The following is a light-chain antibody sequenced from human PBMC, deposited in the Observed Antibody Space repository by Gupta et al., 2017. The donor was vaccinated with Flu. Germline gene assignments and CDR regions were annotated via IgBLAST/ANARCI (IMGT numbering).Light chain of an antibody. Sequence: QSVLTQPPSVSAAPGQKVTISCSGSSSNIGNNYVSWYQQFPGTAPKLLIYENNKRPSGIPGRFSGSKSGTSATLGITGPQTGDEADYYCGTWDSSLSAGVFGGGTKLTVL. V-gene: IGLV1-51*02. J-gene: IGLJ3*02. CDR1: SSNIGNNY. CDR2: ENN. CDR3: GTWDSSLSAGV.